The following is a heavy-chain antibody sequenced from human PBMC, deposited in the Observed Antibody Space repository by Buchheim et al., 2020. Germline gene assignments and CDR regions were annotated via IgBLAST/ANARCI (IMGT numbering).Heavy chain of an antibody. J-gene: IGHJ4*02. CDR1: GFTLISYW. Sequence: EVQLVESGGGLVQPGGSLRLSCAASGFTLISYWMHWVRPVPGKGLVWVSRMNEAGSTTDYADSVKGRFTLSRDNATHTLYLEMNSLRAEDTAVYYCVKDMFGNLDYWGQGTL. CDR3: VKDMFGNLDY. V-gene: IGHV3-74*01. CDR2: MNEAGSTT. D-gene: IGHD3-10*02.